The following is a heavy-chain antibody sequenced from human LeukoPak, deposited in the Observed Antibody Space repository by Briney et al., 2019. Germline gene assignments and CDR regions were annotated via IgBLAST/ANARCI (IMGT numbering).Heavy chain of an antibody. V-gene: IGHV1-69*04. CDR3: ARDLGQQLVPGDY. J-gene: IGHJ4*02. CDR1: GGTFSSYA. D-gene: IGHD6-13*01. Sequence: GASVKVSCKASGGTFSSYAISWVRQAPGQGLEWMGRIIPILGIANYAQKFQGRVTMTRDTSTSTVNMELSSLRSEDTAVYYCARDLGQQLVPGDYWGQGTLVTVSS. CDR2: IIPILGIA.